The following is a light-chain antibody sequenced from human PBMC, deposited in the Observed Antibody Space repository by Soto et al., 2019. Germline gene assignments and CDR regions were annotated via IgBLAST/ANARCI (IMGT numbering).Light chain of an antibody. J-gene: IGKJ1*01. CDR2: GTS. CDR3: QQSFTSPWT. CDR1: QRISTF. V-gene: IGKV1-39*01. Sequence: DIRLTQSPSSLSAYGGDRVTITCQASQRISTFLNWYRQKPGKAPEILIYGTSNLQTGTPSRFSSSGSGTDFTLTVSGLQPEDSATYYCQQSFTSPWTFGQGTKVEFK.